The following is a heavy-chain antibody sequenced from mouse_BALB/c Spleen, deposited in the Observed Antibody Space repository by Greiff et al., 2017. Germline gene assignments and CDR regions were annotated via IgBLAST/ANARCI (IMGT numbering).Heavy chain of an antibody. J-gene: IGHJ1*01. Sequence: EVQVVESGGGLVQPGGSMKLSCVASGFTFSNYWMNWVRQSPEKGLEWVAEIRLKSNNYATHYAESVKGRFTISRDDSKSSVYLQMNNLRAEDTGIYYCTRPYYGSSYWYFDVWGAGTTVTVSS. CDR2: IRLKSNNYAT. D-gene: IGHD1-1*01. CDR1: GFTFSNYW. CDR3: TRPYYGSSYWYFDV. V-gene: IGHV6-6*02.